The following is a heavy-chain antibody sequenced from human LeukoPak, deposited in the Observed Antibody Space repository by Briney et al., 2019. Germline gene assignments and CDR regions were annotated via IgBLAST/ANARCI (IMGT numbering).Heavy chain of an antibody. CDR1: GFPFSDYY. J-gene: IGHJ6*02. D-gene: IGHD2-2*01. CDR3: ARGFDCSSTSCSCMDV. Sequence: GGSLRLSCVASGFPFSDYYMSWIRQAPGKGLDWVSYISSSGSNIYYADSVKGRFTISRDNAKNSLYLQMNSLRDEDTAVYYCARGFDCSSTSCSCMDVWGQGTTVTVSS. V-gene: IGHV3-11*01. CDR2: ISSSGSNI.